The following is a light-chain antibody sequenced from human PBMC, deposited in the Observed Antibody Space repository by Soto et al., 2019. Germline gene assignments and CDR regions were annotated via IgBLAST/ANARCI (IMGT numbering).Light chain of an antibody. CDR2: DVS. CDR3: SSYTSSIPYV. CDR1: SSDVGGYNY. J-gene: IGLJ1*01. Sequence: QSVLTQPASVSGSPGQSITISCTGTSSDVGGYNYVSWYQQHPGKAPKLMIYDVSNRPSGVSNRFSGSKSGNTASLTISGLQAEDEADHYCSSYTSSIPYVFGTGTKLTVL. V-gene: IGLV2-14*01.